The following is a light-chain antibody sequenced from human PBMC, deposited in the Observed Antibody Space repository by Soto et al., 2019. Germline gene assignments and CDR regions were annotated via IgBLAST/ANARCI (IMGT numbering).Light chain of an antibody. CDR1: SSNIGSNS. CDR2: DNN. V-gene: IGLV1-51*01. CDR3: GTWDSTLNAEV. Sequence: QSVLTQPPSVSAAPGQKVTISCSGSSSNIGSNSVSWYQRLPGTAPKVLMYDNNKRPSGVPDRFSGSKSGTSATLGITGLQTGDEADYYCGTWDSTLNAEVFGGGTKLTV. J-gene: IGLJ3*02.